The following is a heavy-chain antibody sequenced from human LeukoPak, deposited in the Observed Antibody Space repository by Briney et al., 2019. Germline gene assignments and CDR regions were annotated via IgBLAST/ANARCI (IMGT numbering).Heavy chain of an antibody. CDR3: AREFSGSNYGFPFDY. Sequence: HPGGSLRLSCAASGFTFSSYAMSWVRQAPGKGLEWVSAISGSGGSTYYADSVKGRFTISRDNAKNSLYLQMNSLRAEDTAVYYCAREFSGSNYGFPFDYWGQGTLVTVSS. J-gene: IGHJ4*02. D-gene: IGHD1-26*01. CDR1: GFTFSSYA. V-gene: IGHV3-23*01. CDR2: ISGSGGST.